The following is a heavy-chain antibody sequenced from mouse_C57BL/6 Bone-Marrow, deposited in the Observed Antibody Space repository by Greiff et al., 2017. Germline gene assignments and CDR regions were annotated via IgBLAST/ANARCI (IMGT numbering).Heavy chain of an antibody. Sequence: EVQGVESGPGMVKPSQSLSLTCTVTGYSITSGYDWHWIRHFPGNKLEWMGYISYSGSTNYNPSLKSRIPITHDTSKNHFFLTLNSVTTEDTATYYCARANRYYAMDYWGQGTSVTVSS. J-gene: IGHJ4*01. CDR3: ARANRYYAMDY. CDR2: ISYSGST. CDR1: GYSITSGYD. V-gene: IGHV3-1*01.